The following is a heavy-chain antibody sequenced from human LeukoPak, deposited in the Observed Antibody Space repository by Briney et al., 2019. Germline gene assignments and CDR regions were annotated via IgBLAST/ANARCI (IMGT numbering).Heavy chain of an antibody. J-gene: IGHJ6*03. CDR1: GFTFRSYG. CDR3: ARVKDYMDV. CDR2: ISGSGGST. V-gene: IGHV3-23*01. Sequence: TGGSLRLSCAASGFTFRSYGMSWVRQAPGKGLEWVSAISGSGGSTYYADSVRGRFTISRDNSKNTLHLQMNSLRAEDTAVYYCARVKDYMDVWGKGTTVTVSS. D-gene: IGHD2-15*01.